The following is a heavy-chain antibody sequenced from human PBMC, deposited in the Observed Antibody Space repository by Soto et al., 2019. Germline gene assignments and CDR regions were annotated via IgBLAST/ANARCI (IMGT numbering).Heavy chain of an antibody. CDR1: GYSFTSYW. V-gene: IGHV5-51*01. D-gene: IGHD3-22*01. Sequence: GESLKISCKGSGYSFTSYWIGWVRQMPVKGLEWMGIIYPGDSDTRYSPSFQGQVTISADKSISTAYLQWSSLKASDTAMYYCARLNDSSGYRYNYYGMDVWGQGTTVSVSS. CDR2: IYPGDSDT. J-gene: IGHJ6*02. CDR3: ARLNDSSGYRYNYYGMDV.